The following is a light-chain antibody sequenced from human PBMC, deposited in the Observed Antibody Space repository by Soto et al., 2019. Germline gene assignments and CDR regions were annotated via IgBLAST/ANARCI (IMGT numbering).Light chain of an antibody. J-gene: IGKJ1*01. Sequence: DIQMTQSPSCLSASVGDRVTITCRASQSIYRFLDWYQHKPGKAPKVLIYGTSTLHSGVPSRFSGSGSGTDFTLTISRLQPEDFATYFCQQSYISQYTFSQGTKVEIK. CDR1: QSIYRF. V-gene: IGKV1-39*01. CDR2: GTS. CDR3: QQSYISQYT.